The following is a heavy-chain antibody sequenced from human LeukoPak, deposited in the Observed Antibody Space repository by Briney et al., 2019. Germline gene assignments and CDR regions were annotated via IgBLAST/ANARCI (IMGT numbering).Heavy chain of an antibody. CDR2: ISHSGSSI. CDR3: AMALDY. J-gene: IGHJ4*02. Sequence: GGSLRLSCVASGFTFRNYLMNWVRQAPGKGLEWVSGISHSGSSIYYADSVKGRFTISRDNSKSTLYLQMDRLRVEDTAVYYCAMALDYWGQGTLVTVSS. CDR1: GFTFRNYL. V-gene: IGHV3-23*01.